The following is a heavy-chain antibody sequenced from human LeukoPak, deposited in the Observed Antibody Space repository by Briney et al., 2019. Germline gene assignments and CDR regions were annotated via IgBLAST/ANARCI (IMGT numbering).Heavy chain of an antibody. D-gene: IGHD6-19*01. CDR1: GSSFTSYW. J-gene: IGHJ3*02. CDR3: AKVQSSGWDDAFDI. V-gene: IGHV5-51*01. CDR2: IYPGDSDT. Sequence: GASLKISCKGSGSSFTSYWIGWVRQLPGKGLEWMGIIYPGDSDTRYSPSFQGQVTISADKSISTAYLQWSSLKASDTAMYYCAKVQSSGWDDAFDIWGQGTMVTVSS.